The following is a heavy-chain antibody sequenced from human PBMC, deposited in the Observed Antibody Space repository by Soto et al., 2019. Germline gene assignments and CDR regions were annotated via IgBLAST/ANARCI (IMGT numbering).Heavy chain of an antibody. CDR2: ISPSGGRT. V-gene: IGHV1-46*01. D-gene: IGHD2-8*01. CDR1: GYTFTSYH. CDR3: AREGVQGGLDV. Sequence: QVQLVQSGAEVKKPGASERISCKASGYTFTSYHLHWVRQAPGQGLEWVGMISPSGGRTTYAQKFQRRVTMTRDTSTNPIFMELNSLISDDTAIYYCAREGVQGGLDVWGQGTTVTVSS. J-gene: IGHJ6*02.